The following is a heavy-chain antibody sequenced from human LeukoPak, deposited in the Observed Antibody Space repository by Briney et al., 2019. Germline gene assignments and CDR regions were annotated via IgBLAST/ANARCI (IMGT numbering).Heavy chain of an antibody. J-gene: IGHJ4*02. CDR3: ARSFYSYGYTDY. Sequence: GGSLRLSCAASGFTFSSYAMHWVRQAPGKGLEWVAVISYDGSNNYYADSVKGRFTISRDNSNKTVYVQMNSLRAEDTAMYYCARSFYSYGYTDYWGQGTLVTVSS. D-gene: IGHD5-18*01. CDR1: GFTFSSYA. CDR2: ISYDGSNN. V-gene: IGHV3-30-3*01.